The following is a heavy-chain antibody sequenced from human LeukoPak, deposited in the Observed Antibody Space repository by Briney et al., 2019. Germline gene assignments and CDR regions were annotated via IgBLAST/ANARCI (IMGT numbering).Heavy chain of an antibody. V-gene: IGHV1-46*01. CDR2: INPSGGST. CDR1: GYTFTSYY. J-gene: IGHJ4*02. Sequence: ASVKVSCKASGYTFTSYYMHWVRQAPGQGLEWMGIINPSGGSTSYAQKFQGRVTMTRDTSTSTVYMELSSLRSEDTAVYYCARTQNGYCSGGSCYPFDYWGRGTLVTVSS. D-gene: IGHD2-15*01. CDR3: ARTQNGYCSGGSCYPFDY.